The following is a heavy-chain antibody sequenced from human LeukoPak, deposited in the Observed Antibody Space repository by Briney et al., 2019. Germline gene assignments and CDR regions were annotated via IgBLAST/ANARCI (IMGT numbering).Heavy chain of an antibody. CDR2: IGASGGNT. D-gene: IGHD6-19*01. CDR3: AKGLAVAGHFDY. V-gene: IGHV3-23*01. Sequence: GGSLRLSCAASGFIFSSYAMTWVRQAPGKGLEWVSVIGASGGNTYYADSVKGRFTISRDKSKNTLYLQMNSLRAEDTAVYYCAKGLAVAGHFDYWGQGTLVTVSS. CDR1: GFIFSSYA. J-gene: IGHJ4*02.